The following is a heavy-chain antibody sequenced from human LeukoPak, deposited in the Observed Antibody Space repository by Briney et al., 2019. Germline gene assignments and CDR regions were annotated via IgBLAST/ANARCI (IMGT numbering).Heavy chain of an antibody. J-gene: IGHJ4*02. V-gene: IGHV3-23*01. CDR1: GFSFSSYA. D-gene: IGHD3-10*01. Sequence: GGSLRLSCAASGFSFSSYAMSWVRQTPGKGLEWVSAISRSGGNTYYADSVKGRFTISRDNSKNTLYLQLNSLRAEDTAVYYCAKDHYGSGSYYNPFDYWGQGTLVTVSS. CDR3: AKDHYGSGSYYNPFDY. CDR2: ISRSGGNT.